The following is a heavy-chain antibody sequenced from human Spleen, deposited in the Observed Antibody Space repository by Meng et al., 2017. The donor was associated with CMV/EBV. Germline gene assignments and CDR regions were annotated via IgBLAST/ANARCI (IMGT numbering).Heavy chain of an antibody. Sequence: SETLSLTCAVYGGSFSGYYWSWIRQPPGKGLEWIGEINHSGSTYYNPSLKSRVTISIDTSKNQFSLKMSSVTAADTAVYYCARDREAGSSRTGRYYFDYWGQGTLVTVSS. D-gene: IGHD6-13*01. CDR1: GGSFSGYY. CDR2: INHSGST. CDR3: ARDREAGSSRTGRYYFDY. J-gene: IGHJ4*02. V-gene: IGHV4-34*01.